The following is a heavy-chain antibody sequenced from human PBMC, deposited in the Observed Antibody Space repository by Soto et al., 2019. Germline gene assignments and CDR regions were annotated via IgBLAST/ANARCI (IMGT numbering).Heavy chain of an antibody. Sequence: QVQLQESGPGLVKPSETLSLTCTVSGASMIGNYWTWVRQPPGKGLEWIGNMFYRGTTNYNPSLKSRVTMSLDTSKNQFSLRLSSVTAADTAVYYCARPNMWYGKIQDWGQGTLVTVSS. CDR1: GASMIGNY. CDR2: MFYRGTT. V-gene: IGHV4-59*01. J-gene: IGHJ1*01. D-gene: IGHD2-15*01. CDR3: ARPNMWYGKIQD.